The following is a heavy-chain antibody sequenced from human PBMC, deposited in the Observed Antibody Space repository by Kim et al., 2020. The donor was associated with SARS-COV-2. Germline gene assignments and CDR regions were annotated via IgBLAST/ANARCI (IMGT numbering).Heavy chain of an antibody. Sequence: SETLSLTCTVSGGSISSSSYYWGWIRQPPGKGLEWIGSIYYSGSTYYNPSLKSRVTISVDTSKNQFSLKLSSVTAADTAVYYCARTYYYDSSGYSFDYWGQGTLVTVSS. J-gene: IGHJ4*02. CDR3: ARTYYYDSSGYSFDY. CDR1: GGSISSSSYY. D-gene: IGHD3-22*01. CDR2: IYYSGST. V-gene: IGHV4-39*07.